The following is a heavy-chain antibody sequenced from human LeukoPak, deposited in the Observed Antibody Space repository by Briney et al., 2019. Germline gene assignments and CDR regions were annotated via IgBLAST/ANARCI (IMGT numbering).Heavy chain of an antibody. CDR1: GGTFSSYA. J-gene: IGHJ6*03. CDR3: ARARHYYYYYYMDV. Sequence: GASVKVSCKASGGTFSSYAISWVRQASGQGLEWMGGIIPIFGTANYAQKFQGRVTITTDESTSTAYMELSRLRSEDTAVYYCARARHYYYYYYMDVWGKGTTVTVSS. V-gene: IGHV1-69*05. CDR2: IIPIFGTA.